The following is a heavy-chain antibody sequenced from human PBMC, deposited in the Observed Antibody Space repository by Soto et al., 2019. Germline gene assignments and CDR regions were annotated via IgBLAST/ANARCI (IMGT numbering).Heavy chain of an antibody. CDR3: ARVERFLEWSNNAPYYYYYMDV. CDR1: GFTFSSYA. J-gene: IGHJ6*03. V-gene: IGHV3-30-3*01. Sequence: GGSLRLSCAASGFTFSSYAMHWVRQAPGKGLEWVAVISYDGSNKYYVDSVKGRFTISRDNAKNSLYLQMNSLRAEDTAVYYCARVERFLEWSNNAPYYYYYMDVWGKGTTVTVSS. CDR2: ISYDGSNK. D-gene: IGHD3-3*01.